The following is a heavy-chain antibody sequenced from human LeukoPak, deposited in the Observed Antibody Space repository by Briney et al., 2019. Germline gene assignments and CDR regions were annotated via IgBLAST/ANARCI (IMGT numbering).Heavy chain of an antibody. J-gene: IGHJ5*02. V-gene: IGHV4-59*01. CDR3: ARQDSSSDGNWFDP. CDR2: IYYSGST. Sequence: SETLSLTCTVSGGSISSYYWSWIRQPPGKGLEWIGYIYYSGSTNYNPSLKSRVTISVDTSKNQFSLKLSSVTAADTAVYYCARQDSSSDGNWFDPWGQGTLVTVSS. CDR1: GGSISSYY. D-gene: IGHD6-6*01.